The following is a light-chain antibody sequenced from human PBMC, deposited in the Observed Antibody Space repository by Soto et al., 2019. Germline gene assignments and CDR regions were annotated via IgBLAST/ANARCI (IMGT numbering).Light chain of an antibody. CDR2: GAS. J-gene: IGKJ5*01. V-gene: IGKV3-15*01. Sequence: EIVLTQSPGTLSLSNEERVTLSCRASQSVTSSYIAWYQQKSGQAPRLLLYGASTRATGIPARFSGSGSGTEFTLTISGPQSDDLAVYYCQQYDNWPPITFGQGTRLEVK. CDR1: QSVTSS. CDR3: QQYDNWPPIT.